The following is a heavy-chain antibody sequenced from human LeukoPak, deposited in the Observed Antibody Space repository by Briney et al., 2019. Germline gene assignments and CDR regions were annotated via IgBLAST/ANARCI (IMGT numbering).Heavy chain of an antibody. CDR1: GGTFISYA. CDR2: IIPIFGTA. J-gene: IGHJ6*02. V-gene: IGHV1-69*01. CDR3: ARGRAAGTNYGMDV. Sequence: GASVKVSCKASGGTFISYAISWVRQAPGQGLEWMGGIIPIFGTANYAQKFQGRVTITADESTSTAYMELSSLRSEGTAVYYCARGRAAGTNYGMDVWGQGTTVTVSS. D-gene: IGHD6-19*01.